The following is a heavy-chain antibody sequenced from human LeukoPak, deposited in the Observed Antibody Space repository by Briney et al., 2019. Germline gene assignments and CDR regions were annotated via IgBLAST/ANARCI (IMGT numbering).Heavy chain of an antibody. V-gene: IGHV3-66*01. CDR2: IYSGGST. J-gene: IGHJ4*02. CDR3: ALQRTLWQQLLDY. Sequence: GGSLRLSCAASEFSVGSNYMTWVRQAPGKGLEWVSLIYSGGSTYYADSVKGRFTISRDNSKNTLYLQMNSLRADDTAVYYCALQRTLWQQLLDYWGQGTLVTVSS. CDR1: EFSVGSNY. D-gene: IGHD6-13*01.